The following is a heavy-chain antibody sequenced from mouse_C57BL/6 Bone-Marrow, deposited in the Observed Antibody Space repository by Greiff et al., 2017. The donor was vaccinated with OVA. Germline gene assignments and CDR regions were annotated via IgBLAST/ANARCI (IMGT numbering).Heavy chain of an antibody. Sequence: QVQLQQSGAELARPGASVKLSCKASGYTFTSYGISWVKQRTGPGLEWIGEIYPRSGNTYYNEKFKGKATLTADKSSSTAYMELRSLTSEDSAVYFCAREGEGYAMDYWGQGTSVTVSS. CDR1: GYTFTSYG. J-gene: IGHJ4*01. CDR2: IYPRSGNT. V-gene: IGHV1-81*01. CDR3: AREGEGYAMDY.